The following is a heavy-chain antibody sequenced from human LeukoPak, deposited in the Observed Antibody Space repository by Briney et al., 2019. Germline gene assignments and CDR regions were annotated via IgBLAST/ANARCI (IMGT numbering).Heavy chain of an antibody. J-gene: IGHJ4*02. D-gene: IGHD6-6*01. CDR2: IVGSGGTT. V-gene: IGHV3-23*01. Sequence: GGSLRLSCAASGFTFSSCAVSWVRQTPGKGLEWVSTIVGSGGTTYFADSVKGRFTISRDNSKNTLYLQMSSLRAEDTALYYCAKSPYIASHIYFDYWGQGTLVTVSS. CDR1: GFTFSSCA. CDR3: AKSPYIASHIYFDY.